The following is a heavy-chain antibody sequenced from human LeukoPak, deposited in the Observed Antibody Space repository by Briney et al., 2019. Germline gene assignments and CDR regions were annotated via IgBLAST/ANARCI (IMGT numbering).Heavy chain of an antibody. V-gene: IGHV3-21*01. D-gene: IGHD1-26*01. CDR1: GFTFSNYG. CDR2: ISSSSSYI. CDR3: ARAFSGSSLDP. Sequence: GGSLRLSCAASGFTFSNYGMHWVRQAPGKGLEWVSSISSSSSYIYYADSVKGRFTISRDNAKNSLYLQMNSLRAEDTAVYYCARAFSGSSLDPWGQGTLVTVSS. J-gene: IGHJ5*02.